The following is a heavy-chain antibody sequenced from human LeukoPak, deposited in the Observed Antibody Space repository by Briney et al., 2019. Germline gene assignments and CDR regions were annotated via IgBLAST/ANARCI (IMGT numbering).Heavy chain of an antibody. Sequence: VASVKVSCKASGFTFTSSAMQWVRQARGQRLEWIGWIVVGSGNTNYAQKFQERVTITRDMSTSTAYMELSSLRSEDTAVYYCVADIVGATTRYYYYYMDVWGKGTTVTVSS. CDR1: GFTFTSSA. CDR3: VADIVGATTRYYYYYMDV. D-gene: IGHD1-26*01. J-gene: IGHJ6*03. V-gene: IGHV1-58*02. CDR2: IVVGSGNT.